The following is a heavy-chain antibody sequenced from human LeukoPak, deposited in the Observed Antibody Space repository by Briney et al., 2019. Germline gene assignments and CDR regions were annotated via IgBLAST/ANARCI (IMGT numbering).Heavy chain of an antibody. CDR3: AVVAGEDPEDLFDF. CDR1: GFTFSSYS. V-gene: IGHV3-21*01. CDR2: ISSSSSYI. J-gene: IGHJ4*02. Sequence: GGSLRLSCAASGFTFSSYSMNWVRQAPGKGLEWVSSISSSSSYIYYADSVKGRFTIYRDNAMNSLYLQMNSLRAEDTAVYYCAVVAGEDPEDLFDFWGQGTLVTVSS. D-gene: IGHD2-15*01.